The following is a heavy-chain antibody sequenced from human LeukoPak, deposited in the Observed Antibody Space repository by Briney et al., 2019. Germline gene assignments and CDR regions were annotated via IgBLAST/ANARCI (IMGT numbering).Heavy chain of an antibody. Sequence: PSETLSLTCTVSGGSIRSTSYYWGWIRQPPGKGLEWLGSVHYSGSTYDNPSLKSRVTISVDTSKNQFSLKLISVTAADTAAYYCARRSTVAGRGRFDPWGQGTLVTVSS. D-gene: IGHD6-19*01. CDR3: ARRSTVAGRGRFDP. CDR2: VHYSGST. J-gene: IGHJ5*02. V-gene: IGHV4-39*01. CDR1: GGSIRSTSYY.